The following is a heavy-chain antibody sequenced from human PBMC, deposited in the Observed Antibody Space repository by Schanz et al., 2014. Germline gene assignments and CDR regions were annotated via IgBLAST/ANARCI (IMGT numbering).Heavy chain of an antibody. D-gene: IGHD3-10*01. CDR2: IYDSGNT. CDR3: ARGGQGFGEPHQRLFEY. CDR1: GASVSSDNW. V-gene: IGHV4-4*02. J-gene: IGHJ4*02. Sequence: QVQLEESGAGLVKPSGTLSLTCAVSGASVSSDNWWNWVRQPPGKGLEWIGEIYDSGNTNYNPSLKSRVTLSVDDSKNKFSLQLTSVPAADTAVYYCARGGQGFGEPHQRLFEYWGPGTLVTVSS.